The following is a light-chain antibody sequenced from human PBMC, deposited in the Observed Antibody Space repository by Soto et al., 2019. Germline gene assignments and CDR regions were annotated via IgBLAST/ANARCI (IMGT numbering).Light chain of an antibody. CDR3: QQYGSSRWT. J-gene: IGKJ1*01. CDR2: GAS. V-gene: IGKV3-20*01. Sequence: EIVLTQSPGTLSLSPGERATLSCRASQSVSSSYLAWYQQNRGQAPRLLIYGASSRAPVIPDRFGGSGSGTDFTLTISRLEPADFAVYSCQQYGSSRWTFGQETTVEIK. CDR1: QSVSSSY.